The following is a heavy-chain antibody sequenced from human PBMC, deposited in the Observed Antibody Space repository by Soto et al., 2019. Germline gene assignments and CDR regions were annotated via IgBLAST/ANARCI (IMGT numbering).Heavy chain of an antibody. D-gene: IGHD6-13*01. V-gene: IGHV1-3*01. Sequence: QVQLVQSGAEVKKPGASVKVSCKASGYTFTSYAMHWVRQAPGQRLEWMGWINAGNGNTKYSQKFQGRVTITRDTSASTAYMELSSPRSEDTAVYYCARGAAIAAVLVDYWGQGTLVTVSS. CDR1: GYTFTSYA. CDR2: INAGNGNT. J-gene: IGHJ4*02. CDR3: ARGAAIAAVLVDY.